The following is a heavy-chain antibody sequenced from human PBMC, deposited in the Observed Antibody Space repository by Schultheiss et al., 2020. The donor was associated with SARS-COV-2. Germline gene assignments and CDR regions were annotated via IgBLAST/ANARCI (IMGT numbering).Heavy chain of an antibody. J-gene: IGHJ6*02. CDR2: LSGSGFST. V-gene: IGHV3-23*01. Sequence: GGSLRLSCAASGFTFSSYAITWVRQAPGKGLEWVSGLSGSGFSTYYADSVKGRFTISRDNSKNTLFLQMNSLKASDTAMYYCATFYLRGSSGMDVWGQGTTVTVSS. CDR3: ATFYLRGSSGMDV. D-gene: IGHD2/OR15-2a*01. CDR1: GFTFSSYA.